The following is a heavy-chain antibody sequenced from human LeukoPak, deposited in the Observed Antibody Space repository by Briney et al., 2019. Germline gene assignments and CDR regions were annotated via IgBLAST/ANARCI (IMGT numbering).Heavy chain of an antibody. J-gene: IGHJ6*03. CDR1: GFTFNSYA. V-gene: IGHV3-30*04. Sequence: GGSLRLSCAASGFTFNSYAMHWVRQAQGKGLEWVALISYDGTNKYYADSVKGRFSISRDNSKNTLWLQMNSLRAEDTAVYYCARDPGLYFYNYYMDVWGKGTTVTVS. CDR3: ARDPGLYFYNYYMDV. CDR2: ISYDGTNK. D-gene: IGHD3-10*01.